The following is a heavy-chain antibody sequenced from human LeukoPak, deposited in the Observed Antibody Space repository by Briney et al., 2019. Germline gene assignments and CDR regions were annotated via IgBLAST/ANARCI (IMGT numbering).Heavy chain of an antibody. D-gene: IGHD7-27*01. Sequence: PSETLSLTCAVYGGSFSGYYWSWIRQPPGKGLEWIGEINHSGSTNYNPSLKSRVTISVDTSKNQFSLKLSSVTAADTAVYYCAGGWGWHTDHWGQGTLVTVSS. V-gene: IGHV4-34*01. CDR2: INHSGST. CDR1: GGSFSGYY. J-gene: IGHJ4*02. CDR3: AGGWGWHTDH.